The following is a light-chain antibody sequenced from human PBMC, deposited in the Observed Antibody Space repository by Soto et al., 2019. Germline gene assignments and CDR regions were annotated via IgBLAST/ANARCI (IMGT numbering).Light chain of an antibody. Sequence: QSVLTQPPSASGSPGQSVTISCSGTSSDVGGYNYVSWHQQHPGKAPNLMIYEVSKRPSGVPDRFAGSKSGNTASLIVSGLQAEDEADYYCSSYAGSNNFVFGTGTKLTVL. J-gene: IGLJ1*01. V-gene: IGLV2-8*01. CDR1: SSDVGGYNY. CDR3: SSYAGSNNFV. CDR2: EVS.